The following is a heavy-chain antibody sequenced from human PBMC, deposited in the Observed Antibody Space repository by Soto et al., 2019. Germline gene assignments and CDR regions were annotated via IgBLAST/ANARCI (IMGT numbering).Heavy chain of an antibody. Sequence: PSETLSLTCAVSGGSFTSNNWWTLVRQPPGQGLEWIGEIYRTGSTNCNPSLKSRVTISLDKSENQFSLKVTSLTAADTAVYYCARRDPGTSVDYWGQGTLVNVSS. CDR2: IYRTGST. CDR3: ARRDPGTSVDY. J-gene: IGHJ4*02. V-gene: IGHV4-4*02. D-gene: IGHD1-7*01. CDR1: GGSFTSNNW.